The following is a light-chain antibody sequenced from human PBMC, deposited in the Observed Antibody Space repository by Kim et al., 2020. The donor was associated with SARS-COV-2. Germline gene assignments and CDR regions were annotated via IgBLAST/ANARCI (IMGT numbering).Light chain of an antibody. CDR1: QSLVFSDGKTY. Sequence: DVIMTQSPLSLPVTLGQPASISCRSSQSLVFSDGKTYLNWFHQRPGQSPRRLIYNVSNRDSGVPDRFSGSGSGTDFTLKISRVEAEDVGVYYCMYGTHWPPSFTFGGGTKVDIK. CDR3: MYGTHWPPSFT. V-gene: IGKV2-30*01. J-gene: IGKJ4*01. CDR2: NVS.